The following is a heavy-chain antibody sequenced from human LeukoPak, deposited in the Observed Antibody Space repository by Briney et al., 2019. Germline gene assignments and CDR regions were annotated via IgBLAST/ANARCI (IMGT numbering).Heavy chain of an antibody. CDR2: IWSDGNNK. Sequence: PGGSLRLSCAASGFTFSSYGMHWVRQTPGKGLEWVAVIWSDGNNKYYADSVKGRFTISRDNSKNTLYLQMNSLRAEDSAVYYCARDLSVTTDAYFGYWGQGTLVTVSS. V-gene: IGHV3-33*08. J-gene: IGHJ4*02. CDR3: ARDLSVTTDAYFGY. CDR1: GFTFSSYG. D-gene: IGHD4-17*01.